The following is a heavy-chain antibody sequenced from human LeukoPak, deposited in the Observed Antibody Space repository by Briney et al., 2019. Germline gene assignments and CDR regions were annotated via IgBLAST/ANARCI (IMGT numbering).Heavy chain of an antibody. CDR2: INHSGST. D-gene: IGHD3-16*01. V-gene: IGHV4-34*01. CDR3: ARSRLRFTRWFDP. J-gene: IGHJ5*02. CDR1: GGSFSGYY. Sequence: SETLSLTCAVYGGSFSGYYWSWIRQPPGKGLEWIGEINHSGSTNYNPSLKSRVTISVDTSKTQFSLKLSSVTAADTAVYYCARSRLRFTRWFDPWGQGTLVTVSS.